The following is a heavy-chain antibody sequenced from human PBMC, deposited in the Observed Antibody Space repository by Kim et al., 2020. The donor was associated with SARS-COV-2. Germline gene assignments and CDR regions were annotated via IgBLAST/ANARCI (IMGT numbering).Heavy chain of an antibody. D-gene: IGHD4-17*01. V-gene: IGHV1-2*02. CDR3: ARYYGDYGDAFDI. Sequence: YAQKFQGRVTMTRDTSISTAYMELSRLRSDDTAVYYCARYYGDYGDAFDIWGQGTMVTVSS. J-gene: IGHJ3*02.